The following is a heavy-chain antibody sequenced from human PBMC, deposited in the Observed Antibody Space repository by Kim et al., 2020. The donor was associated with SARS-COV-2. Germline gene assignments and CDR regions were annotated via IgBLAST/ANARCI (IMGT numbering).Heavy chain of an antibody. CDR3: ARVVAARPQDAFDI. Sequence: ADSVKGRFTISRDNSKNTLYLQMNSLRAEDTAVYYCARVVAARPQDAFDIWGQGTMVTVSS. V-gene: IGHV3-66*01. J-gene: IGHJ3*02. D-gene: IGHD6-6*01.